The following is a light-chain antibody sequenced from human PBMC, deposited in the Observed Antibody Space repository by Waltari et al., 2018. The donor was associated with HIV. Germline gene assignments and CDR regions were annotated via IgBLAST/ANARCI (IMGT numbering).Light chain of an antibody. CDR1: NIGSKS. CDR2: DDS. J-gene: IGLJ3*02. Sequence: SYVLTQPPSVSVTPGQTARITCGGDNIGSKSVHWYQLRPGQAPLLVLYDDSDRPSGIPERISGSNSGNTATLTINNVEGGDEADYFCQVWDTRNACWEFGEGTKLTVL. CDR3: QVWDTRNACWE. V-gene: IGLV3-21*02.